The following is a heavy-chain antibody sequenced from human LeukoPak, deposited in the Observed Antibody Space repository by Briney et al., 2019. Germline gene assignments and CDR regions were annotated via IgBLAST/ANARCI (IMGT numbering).Heavy chain of an antibody. J-gene: IGHJ3*02. Sequence: PGGSLRLSCAASGFTFSSYAMSWVRQAPGKGLEWVSAISGSGGSTYYADSVKGRFTISRDNSKNTLYLQMNSLRAEDTAVYYCARDRWSGQLVTGGGAFDIWGQGTMVTVSS. CDR2: ISGSGGST. CDR1: GFTFSSYA. V-gene: IGHV3-23*01. CDR3: ARDRWSGQLVTGGGAFDI. D-gene: IGHD6-13*01.